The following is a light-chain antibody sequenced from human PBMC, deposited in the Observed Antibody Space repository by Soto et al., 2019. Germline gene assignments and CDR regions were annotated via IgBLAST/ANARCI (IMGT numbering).Light chain of an antibody. CDR1: QGIGTW. CDR3: QQSYSTPRT. J-gene: IGKJ1*01. V-gene: IGKV1-12*01. Sequence: DIQMTQSPSSVSASVGDRITITCRASQGIGTWLAWYQQKPGKAPNLLIYAASSLQSGVPSRFSGRGSGTDFTLTISSLQPEDFATYFCQQSYSTPRTFGQGTKVDIK. CDR2: AAS.